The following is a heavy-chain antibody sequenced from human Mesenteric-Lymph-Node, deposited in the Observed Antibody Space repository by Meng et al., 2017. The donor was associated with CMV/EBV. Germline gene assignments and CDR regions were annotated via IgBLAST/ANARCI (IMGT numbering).Heavy chain of an antibody. Sequence: GGSLRLSCAASGFTFGSYWMTWVRQAPGKGLEWVSVIGSGGTAYHGDSVKGRFTISRDNSKKTVYLQMNSLGAEDTAVYYCAAKLHGDYAFEYWGQGSLVTVSS. J-gene: IGHJ4*02. V-gene: IGHV3-23*01. D-gene: IGHD4-17*01. CDR1: GFTFGSYW. CDR2: IGSGGTA. CDR3: AAKLHGDYAFEY.